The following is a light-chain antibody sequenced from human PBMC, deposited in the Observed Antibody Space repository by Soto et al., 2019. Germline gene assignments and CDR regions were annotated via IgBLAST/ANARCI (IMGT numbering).Light chain of an antibody. CDR2: DFN. V-gene: IGLV2-14*03. Sequence: QSALTQPASVSGSPGQSLTISCTGTSSDVGAYNSVSWYQQHPGKAPKLMIFDFNTRTPGVSSRFSVSKSGNTASLTISGLQAEDEADYYCSSYTSSDSWVFGGGTKLTVL. CDR3: SSYTSSDSWV. J-gene: IGLJ3*02. CDR1: SSDVGAYNS.